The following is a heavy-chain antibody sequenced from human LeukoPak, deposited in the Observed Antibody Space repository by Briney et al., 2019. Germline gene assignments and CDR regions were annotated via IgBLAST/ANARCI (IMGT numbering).Heavy chain of an antibody. D-gene: IGHD2-2*01. CDR2: IIPIFGTA. J-gene: IGHJ5*02. V-gene: IGHV1-69*05. CDR3: ARVPGSSTSLNWFDP. CDR1: GGTFSSYA. Sequence: ASVKVSCKASGGTFSSYAISWVQQAPGQGLEWMGGIIPIFGTANYAQKFQGRVTITTDESTSTAYMELSSLRSEDTAVYYCARVPGSSTSLNWFDPWGQGTLVTVSS.